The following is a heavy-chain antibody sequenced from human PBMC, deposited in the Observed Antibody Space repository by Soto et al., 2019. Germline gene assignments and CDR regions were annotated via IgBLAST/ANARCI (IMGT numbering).Heavy chain of an antibody. Sequence: QVQLQESGPGLVKPSQTLSLTCTVSGGSISSGDYYWSWIRQPPGKGLKWIGYIYYSGSTYYNPSLKSRVTISVDTSKNQFSLNLSSATAADTAVYYCARERQYYDFWSGYYYGMDVWGQGSTVSVSS. D-gene: IGHD3-3*01. CDR3: ARERQYYDFWSGYYYGMDV. CDR1: GGSISSGDYY. V-gene: IGHV4-30-4*01. J-gene: IGHJ6*02. CDR2: IYYSGST.